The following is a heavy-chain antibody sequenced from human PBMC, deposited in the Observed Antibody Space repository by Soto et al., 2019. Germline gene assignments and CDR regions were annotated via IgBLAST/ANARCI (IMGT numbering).Heavy chain of an antibody. CDR3: AKWTGCSGGSCYYYYYGMDV. CDR1: GFTFSSYG. CDR2: ISYDGSNK. Sequence: GGSLRLSCAASGFTFSSYGMHWVRQAPGKGLEWVAVISYDGSNKYYADSVKGRFNISRVNSKNTLYLQRNSLRAEDTAVYYCAKWTGCSGGSCYYYYYGMDVWGQGTTVTVSS. V-gene: IGHV3-30*18. J-gene: IGHJ6*02. D-gene: IGHD2-15*01.